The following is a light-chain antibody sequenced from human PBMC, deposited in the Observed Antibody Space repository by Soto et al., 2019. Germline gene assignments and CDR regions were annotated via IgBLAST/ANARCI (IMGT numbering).Light chain of an antibody. CDR1: SSDIGEHNY. V-gene: IGLV2-14*01. Sequence: QSALTQPASVSGSPGQSITVSCTGTSSDIGEHNYVSWYQQHPGKVPKLIIYEVSNRPSGVSNRFSGSKSGNTASLTVSGLQAEDEADYYCTSYTTTSTVVFGGGTKLTVL. J-gene: IGLJ2*01. CDR3: TSYTTTSTVV. CDR2: EVS.